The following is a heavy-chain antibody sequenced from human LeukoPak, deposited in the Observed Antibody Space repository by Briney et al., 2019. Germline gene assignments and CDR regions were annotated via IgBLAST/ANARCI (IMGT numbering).Heavy chain of an antibody. J-gene: IGHJ4*02. V-gene: IGHV3-21*01. CDR3: ARGGVAGTTVDY. Sequence: LGGSLRLSCAASGFTFSSYSMDWVRQAPEKGLEWVSSISSSSGYIYYADSVKGRFTISRDNAKNSLYLQMNSLRADDTAVYYCARGGVAGTTVDYWGRGTLVTVSS. CDR2: ISSSSGYI. CDR1: GFTFSSYS. D-gene: IGHD1-7*01.